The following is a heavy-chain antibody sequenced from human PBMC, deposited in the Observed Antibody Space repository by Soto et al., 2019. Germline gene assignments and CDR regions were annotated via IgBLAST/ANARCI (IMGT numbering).Heavy chain of an antibody. D-gene: IGHD1-1*01. CDR1: GFNLGSYC. CDR2: INDYGTTI. Sequence: RSLRLSCAASGFNLGSYCMHWVRQAPGKGLVWVSRINDYGTTINYAESVEGRFTISRDDAKSEVYLQMNNLRAEDTAVYYCARGGLEPFDYWGQGTMVSVSS. J-gene: IGHJ4*02. CDR3: ARGGLEPFDY. V-gene: IGHV3-74*01.